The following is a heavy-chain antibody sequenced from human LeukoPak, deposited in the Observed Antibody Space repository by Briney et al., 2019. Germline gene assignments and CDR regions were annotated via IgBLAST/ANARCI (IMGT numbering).Heavy chain of an antibody. D-gene: IGHD6-19*01. J-gene: IGHJ4*02. CDR2: ISGSGGST. V-gene: IGHV3-23*01. CDR3: ATLPSRIALADVYYFDY. CDR1: GFTFSSYA. Sequence: GGSLRLSCAASGFTFSSYAMSWVRQAPGKGLEWVSAISGSGGSTYYADSVKGRFTISRDNSKNTLFLQMNSLRDEDTALYYCATLPSRIALADVYYFDYWGQGTLVTVSS.